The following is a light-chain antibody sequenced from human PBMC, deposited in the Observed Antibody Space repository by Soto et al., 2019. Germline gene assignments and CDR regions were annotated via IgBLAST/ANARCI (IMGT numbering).Light chain of an antibody. Sequence: QSVLAQPPSVSAAPGQKVTISCSGSSSNIGNNYVSWYQQLPGTAPKLLIYENNKRPSGIPDRFSGSKSGTSATLGITGLQTGDEADYYCGTWDSSLSAYVFGTGNNVTVL. V-gene: IGLV1-51*02. J-gene: IGLJ1*01. CDR2: ENN. CDR1: SSNIGNNY. CDR3: GTWDSSLSAYV.